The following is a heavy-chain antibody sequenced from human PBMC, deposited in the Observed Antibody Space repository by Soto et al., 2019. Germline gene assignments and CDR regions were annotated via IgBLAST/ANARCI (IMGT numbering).Heavy chain of an antibody. Sequence: EVQLVESGGGLVQPGGSLRLSCAASGFTFSTYWMTWVRQAPGRGLEWVANINQDGSRKYYVDSVKGRFTISRDNAKNSLYLQMNSLRAEDTAVYYCARGAYYDFWSGFQSWFAPWGQGTLVTVSS. V-gene: IGHV3-7*01. CDR1: GFTFSTYW. D-gene: IGHD3-3*01. J-gene: IGHJ5*02. CDR2: INQDGSRK. CDR3: ARGAYYDFWSGFQSWFAP.